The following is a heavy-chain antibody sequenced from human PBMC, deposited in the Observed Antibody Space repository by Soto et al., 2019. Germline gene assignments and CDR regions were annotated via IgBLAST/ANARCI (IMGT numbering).Heavy chain of an antibody. CDR2: INAGNGNT. J-gene: IGHJ6*03. V-gene: IGHV1-3*01. CDR3: ARVYYYYYMDV. CDR1: GYTFTSFA. Sequence: ASVKVSCQASGYTFTSFAIHLVRQAPGQRLEWMGWINAGNGNTKYSQKFQGRVTITTHTSASTVYMELSSLRSEDTAVYYCARVYYYYYMDVWGKGTTVTVSS.